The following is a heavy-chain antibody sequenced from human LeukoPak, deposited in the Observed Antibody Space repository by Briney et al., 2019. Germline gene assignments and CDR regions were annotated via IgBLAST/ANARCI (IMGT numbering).Heavy chain of an antibody. J-gene: IGHJ4*02. D-gene: IGHD6-19*01. CDR2: INHSGST. V-gene: IGHV4-34*01. Sequence: KPSETLSLTCAVYGGSFSGYYWSWIRQPPGKGLEWIGEINHSGSTNYNPSLKSRVTISVDTSKNQFSLKLTSVTAADTAIYYCARDYTLYISGWLLDYWAQGTLVTVSS. CDR3: ARDYTLYISGWLLDY. CDR1: GGSFSGYY.